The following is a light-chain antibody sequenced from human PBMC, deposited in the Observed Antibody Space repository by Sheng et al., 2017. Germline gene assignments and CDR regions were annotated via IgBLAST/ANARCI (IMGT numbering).Light chain of an antibody. CDR1: SSDVGGYDY. Sequence: QSALTQPRSVSGSPGQSVTISCTGTSSDVGGYDYVSWYQQYPGKAPKLMIYDVNKRPSGVPDRFSGSKSANTASLTISGLQAEDEATYYCCSFTINSALDVFGPGTRVTVL. V-gene: IGLV2-11*01. CDR2: DVN. CDR3: CSFTINSALDV. J-gene: IGLJ1*01.